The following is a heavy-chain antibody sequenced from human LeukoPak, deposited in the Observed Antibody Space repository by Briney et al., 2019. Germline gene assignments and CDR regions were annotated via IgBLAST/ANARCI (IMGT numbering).Heavy chain of an antibody. Sequence: ASVKVSCKASGYTFTSYAMNWVRQAPGQGLEWMGIINPSGGSTSYAQKFQGRVTMTRDTSTSTVYMELSSLRSEDTAVYYCARRGSSWYYFDYWGQGTLVTVSS. V-gene: IGHV1-46*01. J-gene: IGHJ4*02. CDR2: INPSGGST. D-gene: IGHD6-13*01. CDR1: GYTFTSYA. CDR3: ARRGSSWYYFDY.